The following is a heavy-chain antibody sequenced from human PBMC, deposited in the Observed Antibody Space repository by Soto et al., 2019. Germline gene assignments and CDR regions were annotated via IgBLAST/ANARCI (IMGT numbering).Heavy chain of an antibody. Sequence: GGSLRLSCAASGFTFSSYSMNWVRQAPGRGLEWVSSISSSSSYIYYADSVKGRFTISRDNAKNSLYLQMNSLRAEDTAVYYCARGTVAGTPFDYWGQGTLVTVSS. J-gene: IGHJ4*02. V-gene: IGHV3-21*01. CDR3: ARGTVAGTPFDY. D-gene: IGHD6-19*01. CDR2: ISSSSSYI. CDR1: GFTFSSYS.